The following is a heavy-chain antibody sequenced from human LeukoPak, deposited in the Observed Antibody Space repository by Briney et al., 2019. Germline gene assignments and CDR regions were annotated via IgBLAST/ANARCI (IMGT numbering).Heavy chain of an antibody. CDR2: IYHSGST. J-gene: IGHJ4*02. V-gene: IGHV4-4*02. D-gene: IGHD4-17*01. CDR3: ARGSVTPDAGY. CDR1: GGSISSSNW. Sequence: TSETLSLTCAVSGGSISSSNWWSWVRQPPGKGLEWIGEIYHSGSTNYNPSLKSRVTISVDTSKNQVSLKLNSVTAADTAIYYCARGSVTPDAGYWGPGTLVTVSS.